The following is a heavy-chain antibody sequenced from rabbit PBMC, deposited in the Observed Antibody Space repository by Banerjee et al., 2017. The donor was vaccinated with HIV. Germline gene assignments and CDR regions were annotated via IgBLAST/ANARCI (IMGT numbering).Heavy chain of an antibody. D-gene: IGHD4-1*01. Sequence: QEQMEESGGDLVKPEGSLTLTCTASGFSFSNSYWICWVRQAPGKGLEWIACIYGGSSDNTYYASWAKGRFTISKTSSTTVTLQMTSLTAADTATYFCARDLAGVIGWNFNLWGPGTLVTVS. J-gene: IGHJ4*01. V-gene: IGHV1S45*01. CDR3: ARDLAGVIGWNFNL. CDR1: GFSFSNSYW. CDR2: IYGGSSDNT.